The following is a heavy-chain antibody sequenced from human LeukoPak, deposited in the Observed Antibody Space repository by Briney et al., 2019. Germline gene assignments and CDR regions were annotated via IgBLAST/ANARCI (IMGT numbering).Heavy chain of an antibody. D-gene: IGHD1-26*01. CDR2: MSNSGENT. V-gene: IGHV3-33*05. J-gene: IGHJ3*02. Sequence: PGGSLRLSCAASGFTFSSYSMQWVRQTPGKGLEWVGIMSNSGENTFYGEAVKGRFTISRDNAKSTLYLQMNSLRAEDTAVYYCARVRGGSGSSYAADAFDIWGQGTMVTVSS. CDR1: GFTFSSYS. CDR3: ARVRGGSGSSYAADAFDI.